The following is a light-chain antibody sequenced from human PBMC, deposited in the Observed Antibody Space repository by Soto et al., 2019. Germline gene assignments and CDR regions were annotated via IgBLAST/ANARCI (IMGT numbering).Light chain of an antibody. CDR2: DVS. Sequence: EIVLTQSPATLSLSPGERATLSCRASQSISSYLAWYQQKPGQAPRLLIYDVSNRAPGIPARFSGSGSGTDFTLTISSLEPEDFAVHYCQQRSNWPPFTFGPGTKVAIK. V-gene: IGKV3-11*01. CDR1: QSISSY. CDR3: QQRSNWPPFT. J-gene: IGKJ3*01.